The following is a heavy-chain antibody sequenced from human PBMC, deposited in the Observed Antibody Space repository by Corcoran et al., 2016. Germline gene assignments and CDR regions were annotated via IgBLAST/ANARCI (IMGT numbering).Heavy chain of an antibody. CDR2: IKQDGSEK. J-gene: IGHJ4*02. CDR3: AKARDGHFDY. V-gene: IGHV3-7*03. CDR1: GFTFSSYW. Sequence: EVQLVESGGGLVQPGGSLRLSCAASGFTFSSYWMSWVRQAPGKGLEWVANIKQDGSEKYYVDSVKGRFTISRDNSKNTLYLQMNSLRAEDTAVYYCAKARDGHFDYWGQGTLVTVSS.